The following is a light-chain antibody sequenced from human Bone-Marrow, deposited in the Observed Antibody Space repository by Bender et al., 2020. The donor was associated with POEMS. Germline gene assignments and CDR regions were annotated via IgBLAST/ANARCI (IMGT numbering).Light chain of an antibody. J-gene: IGLJ3*02. CDR2: GNN. V-gene: IGLV1-44*01. CDR3: SSWDDSLNGWV. CDR1: SSNFGNNA. Sequence: QSVLTQPPSASGTPGQSVTISCSGTSSNFGNNAANWYQHVPGTAPKLLIYGNNQRPSGVPDRFSASTSGTSASLAISGLHSDDEADYYCSSWDDSLNGWVFGGGTKLTVL.